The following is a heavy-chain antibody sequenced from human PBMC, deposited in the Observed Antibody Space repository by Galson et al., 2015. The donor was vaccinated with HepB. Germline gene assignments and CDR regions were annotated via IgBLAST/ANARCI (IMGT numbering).Heavy chain of an antibody. Sequence: QSGAEVKKPGESLRISCKGSGYSFTSYWISWVRQMPGKGLEWMGRIDPSDSYTNYSPSFQGHVTISADKSISTAYLQWSSLKASDTAMYYCARRGYCSGGSCYGLPGDYYYGMDVWGQGTTVTVSS. D-gene: IGHD2-15*01. CDR2: IDPSDSYT. CDR3: ARRGYCSGGSCYGLPGDYYYGMDV. V-gene: IGHV5-10-1*01. CDR1: GYSFTSYW. J-gene: IGHJ6*02.